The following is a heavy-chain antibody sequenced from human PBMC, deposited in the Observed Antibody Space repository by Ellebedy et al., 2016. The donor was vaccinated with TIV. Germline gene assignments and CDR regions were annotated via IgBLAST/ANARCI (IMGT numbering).Heavy chain of an antibody. Sequence: MPSETLSLTCAVYGGSFSGYYWSWIRQPPGKGLEWIGEINHSGSTNYNPSLKSRVTISVDTSKNQFSLKLSSVTAADTAVYYCARQPSDWNLVSVDYYYGMDVWGQGTTVTVSS. V-gene: IGHV4-34*01. CDR3: ARQPSDWNLVSVDYYYGMDV. CDR2: INHSGST. J-gene: IGHJ6*02. CDR1: GGSFSGYY. D-gene: IGHD1-1*01.